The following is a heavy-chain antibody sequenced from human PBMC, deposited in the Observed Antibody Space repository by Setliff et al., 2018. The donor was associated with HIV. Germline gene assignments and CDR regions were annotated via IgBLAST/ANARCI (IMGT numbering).Heavy chain of an antibody. CDR3: AKESGLYSNYKYYYYMDV. D-gene: IGHD4-4*01. J-gene: IGHJ6*03. V-gene: IGHV3-30*18. Sequence: GESLKISCAASGFTFSSYGIHWVRQAPGKGLEWVAVISYDGSNKYYADSVKGRFTISRDNSKNTLYLQVNSLRAEDTAVYYCAKESGLYSNYKYYYYMDVWGKGTTVTVSS. CDR1: GFTFSSYG. CDR2: ISYDGSNK.